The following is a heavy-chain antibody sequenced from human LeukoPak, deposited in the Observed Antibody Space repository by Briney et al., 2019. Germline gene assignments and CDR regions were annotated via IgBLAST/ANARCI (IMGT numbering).Heavy chain of an antibody. J-gene: IGHJ6*03. CDR3: AKDYQGFIAAAGHYYYYMDV. V-gene: IGHV4-34*01. CDR2: INHSGST. CDR1: GGSFSGYY. Sequence: SETLSLTCAVYGGSFSGYYWSWIRQPPGKGLEWIGEINHSGSTNYNPSLKSRVTISVDTSKNQFSLKLSSVTAADTAVYYCAKDYQGFIAAAGHYYYYMDVWGKGTTVTVSS. D-gene: IGHD6-13*01.